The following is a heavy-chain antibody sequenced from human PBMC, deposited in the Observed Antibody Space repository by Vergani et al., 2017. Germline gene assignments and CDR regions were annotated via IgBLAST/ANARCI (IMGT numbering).Heavy chain of an antibody. CDR3: AKNSGSGAPDY. J-gene: IGHJ4*02. D-gene: IGHD3-10*01. V-gene: IGHV3-30*02. CDR1: GFTFSSYD. Sequence: QVQLVESGGGVVQPGGSLRLSCAASGFTFSSYDMNWVRQAPGKGLEWVAFIRYDGSNKYYGDSVKGRFTISRDNSKNTVYLQMNSLRTEDTALYYCAKNSGSGAPDYGGQGSLVTVSS. CDR2: IRYDGSNK.